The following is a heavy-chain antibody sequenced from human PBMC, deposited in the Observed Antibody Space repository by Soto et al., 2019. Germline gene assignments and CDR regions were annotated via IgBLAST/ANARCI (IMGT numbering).Heavy chain of an antibody. J-gene: IGHJ3*02. D-gene: IGHD2-15*01. Sequence: EVQLVESGGGLVKPGGSLRLSCAASGFTFSSYSMNWVRQAPGKGLEWVSSISSSSSYIYYADSVKGRFTISRDNAKNSLYLQMNSLRAEDTAVYYCARDLVLADGGKDAFDIWGQGTMVTVSS. CDR1: GFTFSSYS. V-gene: IGHV3-21*01. CDR2: ISSSSSYI. CDR3: ARDLVLADGGKDAFDI.